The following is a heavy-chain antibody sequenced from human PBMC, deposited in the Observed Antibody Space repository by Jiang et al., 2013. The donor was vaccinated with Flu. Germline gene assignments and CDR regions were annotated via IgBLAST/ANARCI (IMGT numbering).Heavy chain of an antibody. Sequence: GSSVKVSCQASGGTFNSYIINWVRQAPGQGLEWMGAIVPIFGTSKYAQRFQDRVTITAEKSTSTAFMELSSLTSGDTAVYFCASGRVEATTHYYSTLGINVWGPGTTVTVSS. CDR2: IVPIFGTS. J-gene: IGHJ6*02. D-gene: IGHD3-22*01. V-gene: IGHV1-69*06. CDR1: GGTFNSYI. CDR3: ASGRVEATTHYYSTLGINV.